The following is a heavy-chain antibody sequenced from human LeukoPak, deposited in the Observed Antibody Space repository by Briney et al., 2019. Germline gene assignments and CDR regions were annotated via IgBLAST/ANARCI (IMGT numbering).Heavy chain of an antibody. CDR3: ARDLGDYGGWSAFDI. Sequence: GGSLRLSCAASGFNLRSYWMHWVRQAPGKGLVWVSRINSNGGTTTYADSVKGRFSISRDNAKNTLYLQMNSLRAEDTAVYYCARDLGDYGGWSAFDIWGQGTMVTVSA. D-gene: IGHD4-23*01. V-gene: IGHV3-74*01. CDR2: INSNGGTT. CDR1: GFNLRSYW. J-gene: IGHJ3*02.